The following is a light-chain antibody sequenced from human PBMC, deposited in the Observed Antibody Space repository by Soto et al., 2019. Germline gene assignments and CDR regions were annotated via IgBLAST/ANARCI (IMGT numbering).Light chain of an antibody. V-gene: IGKV1-6*01. Sequence: AIQTTQSPSSLSASVVDRVTITCRASQGIRDELGWYQQKAGKAPNLLISAASRLQSGVPSRFSGRGSGTDFTLTISSLQPEDFATYYCLQDYDYPRTFGQGTKVDSK. J-gene: IGKJ1*01. CDR2: AAS. CDR3: LQDYDYPRT. CDR1: QGIRDE.